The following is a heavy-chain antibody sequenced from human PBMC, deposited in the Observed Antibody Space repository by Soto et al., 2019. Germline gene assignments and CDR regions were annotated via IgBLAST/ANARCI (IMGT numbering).Heavy chain of an antibody. Sequence: GGSLRLSCAASGFTFSGSALHWVRQASGKGLEWVGRIRSKDAASVKGRFTISRDDSKNTAYLQINSLKTEDTAVYYCTRSLGYCSGGSCYQDYYGMDVWGQGTTVTVSS. CDR1: GFTFSGSA. CDR2: IRSK. CDR3: TRSLGYCSGGSCYQDYYGMDV. D-gene: IGHD2-15*01. J-gene: IGHJ6*02. V-gene: IGHV3-30-3*01.